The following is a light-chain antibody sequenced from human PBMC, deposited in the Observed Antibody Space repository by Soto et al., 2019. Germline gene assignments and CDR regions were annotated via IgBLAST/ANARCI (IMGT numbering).Light chain of an antibody. CDR1: QRVSTY. V-gene: IGKV1-39*01. CDR2: AAS. CDR3: HQTYSVPPT. Sequence: DIHMTQSPSSLSASVGDRVTITCRASQRVSTYLNWYQQRPGKAPKLLIYAASTLQTGVPSTFSGSASGTNFTLTISSLQPEDFATYYCHQTYSVPPTFGQGTKVDIK. J-gene: IGKJ1*01.